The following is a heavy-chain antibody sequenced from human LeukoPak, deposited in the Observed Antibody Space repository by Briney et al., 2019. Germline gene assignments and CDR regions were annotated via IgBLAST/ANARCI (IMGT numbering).Heavy chain of an antibody. CDR3: ARGGYFDSNAFDI. CDR2: INSDGS. J-gene: IGHJ3*02. D-gene: IGHD3-22*01. CDR1: GFTFSNYW. Sequence: PGGSLRLSCAASGFTFSNYWTHWVRQAPGKGLVWASRINSDGSRYADSVKGRFTISRDNAKNTLYLQMNSLKAEDTAVYYCARGGYFDSNAFDIWGQGTMVTVSS. V-gene: IGHV3-74*03.